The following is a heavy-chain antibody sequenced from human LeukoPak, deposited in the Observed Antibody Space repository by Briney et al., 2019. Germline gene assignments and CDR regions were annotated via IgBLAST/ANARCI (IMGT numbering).Heavy chain of an antibody. CDR2: ISGSGGST. CDR3: AKGLHSSGWYPYFDY. D-gene: IGHD6-19*01. CDR1: GFTFSSYA. J-gene: IGHJ4*02. V-gene: IGHV3-23*01. Sequence: GGSLRLSCAASGFTFSSYAMRWVRQAPGKGLEWVSAISGSGGSTYYADSVKGRFTISRDNSNNTLYLQMNSLRAEDTAVYYCAKGLHSSGWYPYFDYWGQGTLVTVSS.